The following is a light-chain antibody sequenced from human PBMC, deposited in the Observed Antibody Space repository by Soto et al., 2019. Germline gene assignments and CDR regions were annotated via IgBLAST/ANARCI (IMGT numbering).Light chain of an antibody. CDR2: DVT. Sequence: QSALTQPASVSGSPGQAITIYCTGTSNDVGAYNYVSWYQQYPAKAPKLMIYDVTNRPSGVSARFSGSKSDNTASLTISGLQVEDEADYYCSSYARTDTHVVFGGGTKLTVL. J-gene: IGLJ2*01. V-gene: IGLV2-14*03. CDR3: SSYARTDTHVV. CDR1: SNDVGAYNY.